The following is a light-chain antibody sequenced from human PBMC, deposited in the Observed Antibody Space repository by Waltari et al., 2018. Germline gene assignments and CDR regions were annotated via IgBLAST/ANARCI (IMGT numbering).Light chain of an antibody. CDR1: QDIGLY. CDR3: QQYHTFPVS. J-gene: IGKJ4*01. V-gene: IGKV1D-8*01. Sequence: VIGVTQSPSSLSASTGDRISISCRMNQDIGLYMAWYQQKSGKAPQLLVYAASTLQCGVPSRFSGSGSETDFTLTITSLQPEDFATYYCQQYHTFPVSFGGGTKVE. CDR2: AAS.